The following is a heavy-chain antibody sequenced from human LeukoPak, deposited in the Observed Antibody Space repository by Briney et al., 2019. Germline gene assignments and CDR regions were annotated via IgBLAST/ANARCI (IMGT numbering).Heavy chain of an antibody. CDR2: IYSGGST. J-gene: IGHJ6*02. CDR3: ARAGSNYYYYYGMDV. CDR1: GFTFSSNY. V-gene: IGHV3-66*01. Sequence: GGSLRLSCAASGFTFSSNYMSWVRQAPGKGLEWVSVIYSGGSTYYADSVKGRFTISRDNSKNTLYLQMNSLRAEDTAVYYCARAGSNYYYYYGMDVWGQGTTVTVSS. D-gene: IGHD3-10*01.